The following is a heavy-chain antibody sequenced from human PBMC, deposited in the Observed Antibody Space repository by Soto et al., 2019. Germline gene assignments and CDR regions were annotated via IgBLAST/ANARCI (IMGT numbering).Heavy chain of an antibody. CDR2: ISGSGGST. V-gene: IGHV3-23*01. J-gene: IGHJ4*02. D-gene: IGHD3-10*01. CDR1: GFTFSSYA. CDR3: AKDLRTLWFGELLRFDY. Sequence: GGSLRLSCAASGFTFSSYAMSWVRQAPGKGLEWVSAISGSGGSTYYADSVKGRLTISRDNSKNTLYLQMNSLRAEDTAVYYCAKDLRTLWFGELLRFDYWGQGTLVTVSS.